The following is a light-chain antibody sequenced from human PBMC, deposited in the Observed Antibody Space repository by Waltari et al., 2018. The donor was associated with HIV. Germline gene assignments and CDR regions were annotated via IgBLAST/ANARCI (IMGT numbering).Light chain of an antibody. V-gene: IGLV3-21*02. Sequence: SFVLTQPPSVSVAPGQTATITCGANSIGRRSVHWYQQKPGQAPVLVIYYNDDRPSGIPERFSGSKSGNTATLTITRVEVGDEADYYCQVWDSDSDHYVFGTGTEVTVL. CDR3: QVWDSDSDHYV. CDR1: SIGRRS. J-gene: IGLJ1*01. CDR2: YND.